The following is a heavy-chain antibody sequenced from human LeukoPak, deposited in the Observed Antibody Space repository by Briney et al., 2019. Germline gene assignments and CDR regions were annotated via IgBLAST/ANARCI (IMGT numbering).Heavy chain of an antibody. J-gene: IGHJ4*02. CDR2: IYYSGST. D-gene: IGHD3-22*01. CDR1: GGSITSYY. CDR3: ARLTYYYDSSGYYYGHDY. Sequence: SETLSVTCTVSGGSITSYYWSWIRQPQGKGLEWIGYIYYSGSTNYNPSLKSRVTISVDTSKNQFSLKLSSVTAADTAVYYCARLTYYYDSSGYYYGHDYWGQGTLVTVSS. V-gene: IGHV4-59*08.